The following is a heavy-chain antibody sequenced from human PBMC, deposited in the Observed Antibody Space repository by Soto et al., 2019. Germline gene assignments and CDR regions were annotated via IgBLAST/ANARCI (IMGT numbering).Heavy chain of an antibody. Sequence: PSETLSLTCAISGATTYTNDWWSGRRQPPGGGLAWIAEINHTCRTNYNESFMGRAALSVDNSKNQFHLNLRAVTAADTARYYCARAKLRSGWAFDSWGQGSLVTVSS. CDR1: GATTYTNDW. D-gene: IGHD6-25*01. V-gene: IGHV4-4*02. CDR2: INHTCRT. CDR3: ARAKLRSGWAFDS. J-gene: IGHJ4*02.